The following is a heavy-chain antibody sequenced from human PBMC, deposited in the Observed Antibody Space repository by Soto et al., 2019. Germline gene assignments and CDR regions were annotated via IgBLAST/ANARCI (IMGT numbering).Heavy chain of an antibody. Sequence: GGSLRLSCAASGFTFSNYWMSWVRQAPGKGLEWVANIKQDGSEKYYVDSVKGRFTISRDNAKNSLYLQMNSLRAEDTAMYYCASHYDFWSASPFDYWGQGALVTVSS. D-gene: IGHD3-3*01. J-gene: IGHJ4*02. CDR1: GFTFSNYW. CDR3: ASHYDFWSASPFDY. CDR2: IKQDGSEK. V-gene: IGHV3-7*01.